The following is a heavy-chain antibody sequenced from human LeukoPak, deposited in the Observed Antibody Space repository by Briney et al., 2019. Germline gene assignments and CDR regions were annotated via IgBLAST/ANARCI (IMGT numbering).Heavy chain of an antibody. CDR2: IIPIFGTA. V-gene: IGHV1-69*13. CDR3: AREGGLFDLGTLDYYYGMDV. D-gene: IGHD3-10*02. J-gene: IGHJ6*02. Sequence: GASVKVSCKAPGGTFSSYAISWVRQAPGQGLEWMGGIIPIFGTANYAQKFQGRVTITADESTSTAYMELSSLRSEDTAVYYCAREGGLFDLGTLDYYYGMDVWGQGTTVTVSS. CDR1: GGTFSSYA.